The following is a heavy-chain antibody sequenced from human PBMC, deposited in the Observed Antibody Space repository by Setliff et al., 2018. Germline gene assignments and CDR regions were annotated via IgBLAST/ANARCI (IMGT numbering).Heavy chain of an antibody. CDR2: IYTSGST. CDR3: ARAFTYYNFWSGYGYGMDV. D-gene: IGHD3-3*01. Sequence: LSLTCTVSGGSISSGSYYWSWIRQPAGKGLEWIGRIYTSGSTNYNPSLKGRVTISVDTSKNQFSLKLSSATAADTAVYYCARAFTYYNFWSGYGYGMDVWGQGTTVTVSS. J-gene: IGHJ6*02. V-gene: IGHV4-61*02. CDR1: GGSISSGSYY.